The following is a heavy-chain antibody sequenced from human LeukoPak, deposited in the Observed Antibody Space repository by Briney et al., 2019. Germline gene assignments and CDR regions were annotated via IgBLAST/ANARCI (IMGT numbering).Heavy chain of an antibody. Sequence: GGSLRLSCAASGFTFSSYAMSWVRQAPGKGLEWVAYIKKTGSETYYVDSVKGRFTITGDNTRNSLFLQMYSLRAEDTAVYFCAREDGYCSGGNCYSYFDSWGQETLVTVSS. V-gene: IGHV3-7*01. CDR2: IKKTGSET. J-gene: IGHJ4*02. CDR3: AREDGYCSGGNCYSYFDS. D-gene: IGHD2-15*01. CDR1: GFTFSSYA.